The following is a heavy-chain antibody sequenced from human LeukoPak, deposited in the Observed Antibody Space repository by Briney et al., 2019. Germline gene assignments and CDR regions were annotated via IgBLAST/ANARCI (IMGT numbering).Heavy chain of an antibody. CDR2: ISPTGSTT. J-gene: IGHJ4*02. CDR1: GFSFSGHW. Sequence: SGGSLRLSCTASGFSFSGHWMHWARQLPGKGLVWVSRISPTGSTTSYADSVKGRFTVSRDNAKNTLYLQVNNLRAEDTAVYYCARAPNSNWSGLDFWGQGTLLTVSS. V-gene: IGHV3-74*01. CDR3: ARAPNSNWSGLDF. D-gene: IGHD6-6*01.